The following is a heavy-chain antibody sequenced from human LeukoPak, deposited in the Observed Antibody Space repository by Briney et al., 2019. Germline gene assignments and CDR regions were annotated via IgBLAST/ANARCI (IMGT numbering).Heavy chain of an antibody. Sequence: SETLSLTCAVSGYSISSGYYWGWIRPPPGKGLEWIGSIHHSGSTYYNPSLKSRVTISVDTSKNQFSLKLSSVTAADTAVYYCAICSSTRTHAFDIWGQGTMVTVSS. V-gene: IGHV4-38-2*01. CDR2: IHHSGST. CDR1: GYSISSGYY. CDR3: AICSSTRTHAFDI. D-gene: IGHD2-2*01. J-gene: IGHJ3*02.